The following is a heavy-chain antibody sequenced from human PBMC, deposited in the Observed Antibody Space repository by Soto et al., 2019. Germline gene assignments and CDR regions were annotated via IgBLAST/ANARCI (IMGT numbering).Heavy chain of an antibody. Sequence: ESLQISCKGSRYNFTTYLIGCVPQMPGKSLEWMGIIYPGDSGTRYSPSFQGHVTISADKSISTAYLQWSSLKASDTAMYYFAALIKATKNGMDVWGEAIPVTV. J-gene: IGHJ6*02. V-gene: IGHV5-51*01. CDR2: IYPGDSGT. CDR1: RYNFTTYL. CDR3: AALIKATKNGMDV.